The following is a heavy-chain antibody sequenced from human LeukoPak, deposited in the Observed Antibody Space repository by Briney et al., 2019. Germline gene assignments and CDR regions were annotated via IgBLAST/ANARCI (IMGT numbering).Heavy chain of an antibody. CDR3: AKDGYSSGWYSAYYFDY. V-gene: IGHV3-30*02. D-gene: IGHD6-19*01. J-gene: IGHJ4*02. CDR1: GFTFSSCG. CDR2: IRYDGSNK. Sequence: GGSLRLSCAASGFTFSSCGMHWVRQAPGKGLEWVAFIRYDGSNKYYADSVKGRFTISRDNSKNTLYLQMNSLRAEDTAVYYCAKDGYSSGWYSAYYFDYWGQGTLVTVSS.